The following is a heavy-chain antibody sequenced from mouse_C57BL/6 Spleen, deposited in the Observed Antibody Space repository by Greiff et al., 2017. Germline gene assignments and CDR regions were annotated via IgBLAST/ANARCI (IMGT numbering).Heavy chain of an antibody. D-gene: IGHD2-4*01. CDR2: IHPNSGST. J-gene: IGHJ3*01. V-gene: IGHV1-64*01. Sequence: QVQLKQPGAELVKPGVSVKLSCKASGYTFTSYWMHWVKQRPGQGLEWIGMIHPNSGSTNYNEKFKSKATLTVDKSSSTAYMQLSSLTSEDSAVYYCARRNDYESWFAYWGQGTLVTVSA. CDR3: ARRNDYESWFAY. CDR1: GYTFTSYW.